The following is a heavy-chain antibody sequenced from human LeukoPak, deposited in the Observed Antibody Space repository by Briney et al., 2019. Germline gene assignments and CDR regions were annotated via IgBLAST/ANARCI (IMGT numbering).Heavy chain of an antibody. J-gene: IGHJ4*02. D-gene: IGHD6-13*01. CDR1: GYTFTGYY. Sequence: ASEKVSCKTSGYTFTGYYMHWVRQAPGQGLEWMGWINPNSGGTNYAQMFQGRVTMTRDTSISTAYMELSRLRYDDTAVYYCASDAWGIAATGNSGYYFDYWGQGTLVTVS. CDR3: ASDAWGIAATGNSGYYFDY. V-gene: IGHV1-2*02. CDR2: INPNSGGT.